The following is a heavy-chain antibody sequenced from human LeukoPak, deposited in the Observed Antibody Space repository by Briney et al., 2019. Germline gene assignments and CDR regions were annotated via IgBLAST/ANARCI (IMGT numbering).Heavy chain of an antibody. CDR1: GFTFSSYA. CDR2: VSGSGGST. D-gene: IGHD3-3*01. V-gene: IGHV3-23*01. J-gene: IGHJ4*02. Sequence: GGSLRLSCAASGFTFSSYAMSWVRQAPGKGLEWVSAVSGSGGSTYYADSVKGRFTISRDNSKNTLYLQMNSLRAEDTAVYYCAKAVTRGSTYYDSWSGYPAFDYWGQGTLVTVSS. CDR3: AKAVTRGSTYYDSWSGYPAFDY.